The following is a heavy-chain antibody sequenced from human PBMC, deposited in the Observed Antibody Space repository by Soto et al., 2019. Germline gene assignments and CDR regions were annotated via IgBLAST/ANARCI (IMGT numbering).Heavy chain of an antibody. CDR3: ARDKWQLVRGGSWFDP. J-gene: IGHJ5*02. CDR2: IIPIFGTA. D-gene: IGHD6-6*01. Sequence: QVQLVQSGAEVKKPGSSVKVSCKASGGTFSSYAISWVRQAPGQGLEWMGGIIPIFGTANYAQKFQGRVTITADKSTSTAYRELSSLRSEDTAVYYCARDKWQLVRGGSWFDPWGQGTLVTVSS. V-gene: IGHV1-69*06. CDR1: GGTFSSYA.